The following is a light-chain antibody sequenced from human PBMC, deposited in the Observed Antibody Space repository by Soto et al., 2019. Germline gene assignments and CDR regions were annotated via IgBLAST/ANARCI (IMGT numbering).Light chain of an antibody. CDR3: QQYGRSPGLFT. J-gene: IGKJ3*01. CDR1: QSVSNAY. CDR2: DAS. V-gene: IGKV3-20*01. Sequence: EIVLTQSPGTLSLSPGERATLSCRASQSVSNAYLAWYQQKPGQAPRLLIYDASSRATGIPDRFSGSGSGTDFTLIISRLEPEDFAVYYCQQYGRSPGLFTFGPGTKVDIK.